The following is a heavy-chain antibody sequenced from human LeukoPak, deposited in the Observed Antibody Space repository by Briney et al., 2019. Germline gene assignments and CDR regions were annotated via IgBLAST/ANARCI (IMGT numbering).Heavy chain of an antibody. J-gene: IGHJ4*02. V-gene: IGHV3-30*03. CDR2: ISYDGSNK. D-gene: IGHD3-22*01. Sequence: GGSLRLSCAASGFTFSSYGMHWVRQAPGKGLEWVAVISYDGSNKYYADSVKGRFTISRDNSKNTLYLQMNSLRAEDTAVYYCARDGPTYYYDSSGPQYYFDYWSQGTLVTVSS. CDR3: ARDGPTYYYDSSGPQYYFDY. CDR1: GFTFSSYG.